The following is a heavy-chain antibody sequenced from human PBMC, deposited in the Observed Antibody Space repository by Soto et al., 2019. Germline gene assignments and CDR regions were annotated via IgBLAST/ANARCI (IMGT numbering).Heavy chain of an antibody. J-gene: IGHJ4*02. V-gene: IGHV3-30*18. D-gene: IGHD5-12*01. CDR2: ISYDGSNK. CDR3: AKDHSGYDRNFDY. Sequence: QVQLVESGGGVVQPGRSLRLSCAASGFTFSSYGMHWVRQAPGKGLEWVAVISYDGSNKYYADSVKCRFTISRDNSKNTLYLQMNSMRAEDTAVYYCAKDHSGYDRNFDYWGQGTLVTVSS. CDR1: GFTFSSYG.